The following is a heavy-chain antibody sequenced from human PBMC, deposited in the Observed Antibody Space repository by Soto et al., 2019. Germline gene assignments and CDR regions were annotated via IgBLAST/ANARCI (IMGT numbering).Heavy chain of an antibody. Sequence: EVQLLESGGGLVQPAGSLRLSCAASGFTFSSHAMSWVRQAPGKGLEWVSAISYSGSNTYYTDSVKGRFTISRDNSKNTLYLQMNSLIVEDTAIYYCAKRFTLFGEVKLSPDFDYWGQGTLVTVSS. J-gene: IGHJ4*02. CDR3: AKRFTLFGEVKLSPDFDY. D-gene: IGHD3-3*01. CDR2: ISYSGSNT. V-gene: IGHV3-23*01. CDR1: GFTFSSHA.